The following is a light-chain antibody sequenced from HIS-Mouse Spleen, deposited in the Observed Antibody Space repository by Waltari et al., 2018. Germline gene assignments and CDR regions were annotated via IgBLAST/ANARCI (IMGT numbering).Light chain of an antibody. CDR3: SSYTSSSTLYVV. CDR1: SSYVGGYNY. CDR2: EVS. Sequence: QSALTQPASVSGSPGQSITISCTGTSSYVGGYNYVSWYQQHPGKAPKLMIYEVSNRPSGVSNRFSGSKSGNTASLTISGLQAEDEADYYCSSYTSSSTLYVVFGGGTKLTVL. V-gene: IGLV2-14*01. J-gene: IGLJ2*01.